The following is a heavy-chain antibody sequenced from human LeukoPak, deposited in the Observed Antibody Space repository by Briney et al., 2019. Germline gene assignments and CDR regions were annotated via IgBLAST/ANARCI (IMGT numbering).Heavy chain of an antibody. CDR1: GGSISSGGYS. CDR2: IYHSGSI. CDR3: TRGAGWLIDY. D-gene: IGHD3-16*01. J-gene: IGHJ4*02. V-gene: IGHV4-30-2*01. Sequence: TLSLTCAVSGGSISSGGYSWSWIRQPPWKGLEWIGYIYHSGSIHYNPSLKSRVTISADTSKNQFSLKLNSLTTADTAVYYCTRGAGWLIDYWGQGILVTVSS.